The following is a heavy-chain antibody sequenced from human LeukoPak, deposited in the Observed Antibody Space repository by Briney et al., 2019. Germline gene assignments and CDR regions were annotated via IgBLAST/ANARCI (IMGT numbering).Heavy chain of an antibody. D-gene: IGHD2-2*01. CDR3: ARGGGHIVVVPAAKKGFDY. Sequence: SQTLSLTCTVSGGSISSGDYYWSWIRQPSGKGLEWIGYIYYSGSTYYNPSLKSRVTISVDTSKNQFSLKLSSVTAADTAVYYCARGGGHIVVVPAAKKGFDYWGQGTLVTVSS. CDR1: GGSISSGDYY. J-gene: IGHJ4*02. V-gene: IGHV4-30-4*01. CDR2: IYYSGST.